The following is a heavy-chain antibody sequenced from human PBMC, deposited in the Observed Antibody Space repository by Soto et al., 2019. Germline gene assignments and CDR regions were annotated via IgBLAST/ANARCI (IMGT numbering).Heavy chain of an antibody. J-gene: IGHJ4*02. V-gene: IGHV3-23*01. CDR2: ISGSGGST. CDR3: AKAFIPTAMVTFDY. Sequence: GGSLRLSCAASGFTFSSYAMSWVRQAPGKGLEWVSAISGSGGSTYYPDSVKGRFTIARDNSKNTLYLQMNSLRAEDTAVYYCAKAFIPTAMVTFDYWGQGTLVTVSS. CDR1: GFTFSSYA. D-gene: IGHD5-18*01.